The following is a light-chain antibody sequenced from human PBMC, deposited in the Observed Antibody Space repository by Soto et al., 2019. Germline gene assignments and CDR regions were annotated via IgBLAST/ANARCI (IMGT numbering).Light chain of an antibody. CDR2: SSN. CDR1: DSNIGSTA. V-gene: IGLV1-44*01. J-gene: IGLJ3*02. CDR3: AACDADLHVWL. Sequence: QSVLTQPPSVSSTPGQGVILSCSGGDSNIGSTAVNWYQQLPGTAPRLLIYSSNQRPSGVPDRISGSKSGTSASLAISGLQSEDEADYYCAACDADLHVWLFGGGTKLTVL.